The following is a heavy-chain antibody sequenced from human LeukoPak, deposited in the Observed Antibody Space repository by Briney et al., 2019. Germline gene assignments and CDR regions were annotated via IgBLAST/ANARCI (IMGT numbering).Heavy chain of an antibody. J-gene: IGHJ4*02. CDR2: ISTYNGDT. Sequence: GASVKVSCKASGYTFTTYGISWVRQAPGQGLEWMGWISTYNGDTNYAQKLQGRIIMTTDASTSTAYMELRSLRSDDTAVYYCSRDTDNYDGSGYLFDYWGQGTLVTVSS. CDR1: GYTFTTYG. V-gene: IGHV1-18*01. CDR3: SRDTDNYDGSGYLFDY. D-gene: IGHD3-22*01.